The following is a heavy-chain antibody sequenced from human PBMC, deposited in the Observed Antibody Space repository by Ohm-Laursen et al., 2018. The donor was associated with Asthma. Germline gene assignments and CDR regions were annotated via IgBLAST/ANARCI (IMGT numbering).Heavy chain of an antibody. J-gene: IGHJ4*02. Sequence: SLRLSCAASGFTFSLYWMSWVRQAPGKGLEWVANIKEDGSEKYYVDSVKGRFSISRDNAKNSLYLQMNSLRAEDTAVYYCAKDHLGWELQSTLGYWGQGTLVTVSS. D-gene: IGHD1-26*01. CDR1: GFTFSLYW. CDR2: IKEDGSEK. V-gene: IGHV3-7*01. CDR3: AKDHLGWELQSTLGY.